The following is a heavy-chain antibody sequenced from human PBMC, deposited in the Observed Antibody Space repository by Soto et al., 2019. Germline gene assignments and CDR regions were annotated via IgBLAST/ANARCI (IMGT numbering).Heavy chain of an antibody. CDR1: GFTFTRYS. Sequence: GGSLRLSCAASGFTFTRYSMNWVRQAPGKGLEWVSSISSTTNYIYYGDSMKGRFTISRDNAKNSLYPEMNSLRAEDTAVYYCARESEDLTSNFDYWGRGTLVTVSS. J-gene: IGHJ4*02. CDR2: ISSTTNYI. V-gene: IGHV3-21*06. CDR3: ARESEDLTSNFDY.